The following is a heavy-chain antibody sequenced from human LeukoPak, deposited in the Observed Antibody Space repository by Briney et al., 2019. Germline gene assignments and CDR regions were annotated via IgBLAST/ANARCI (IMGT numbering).Heavy chain of an antibody. CDR2: IWYDGSNK. J-gene: IGHJ4*02. CDR1: GFTFSSYG. CDR3: AKDGGASGYSYAFDY. Sequence: GGSLRLSCAASGFTFSSYGMHWVRQAPGKGLEWVAVIWYDGSNKYYADSVKGRFTISRDNAKNSLYLQMNSLRAEDTALYYCAKDGGASGYSYAFDYWGQGTLVTVSS. V-gene: IGHV3-33*03. D-gene: IGHD5-18*01.